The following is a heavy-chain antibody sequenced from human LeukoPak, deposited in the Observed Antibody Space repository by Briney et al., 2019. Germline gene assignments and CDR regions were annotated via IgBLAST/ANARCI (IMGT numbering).Heavy chain of an antibody. CDR1: EFVFSDYY. J-gene: IGHJ4*02. Sequence: GGSLRLSCAASEFVFSDYYMSWVRQAPGKGLEWVSYISSGGSTIYYADSVKGRFTISRDNAKNSLYLQMNSMRAEDTAVYYCAREMGGDYGSGTFFDLWGQGNMVTVSS. CDR3: AREMGGDYGSGTFFDL. CDR2: ISSGGSTI. D-gene: IGHD3-10*01. V-gene: IGHV3-11*01.